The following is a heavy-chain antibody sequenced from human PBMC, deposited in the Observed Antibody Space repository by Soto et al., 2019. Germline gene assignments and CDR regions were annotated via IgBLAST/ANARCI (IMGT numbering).Heavy chain of an antibody. Sequence: QVQLVESGGGVVQPGRSLRLSCAAYGYTFRSYAMHWVRQAPGKGLEWVAVISYDGSNKYYADSVKGRFTISRDNSKNTLYLQMNSLRAEDTAVYYCARDRGLNNPPLAEYFQHWGQGTLVTVSS. CDR2: ISYDGSNK. CDR3: ARDRGLNNPPLAEYFQH. CDR1: GYTFRSYA. J-gene: IGHJ1*01. V-gene: IGHV3-30-3*01. D-gene: IGHD3-10*01.